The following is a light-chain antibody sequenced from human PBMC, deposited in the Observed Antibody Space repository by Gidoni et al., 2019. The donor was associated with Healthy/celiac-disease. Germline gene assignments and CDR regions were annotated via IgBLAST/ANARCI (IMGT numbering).Light chain of an antibody. V-gene: IGKV3-11*01. Sequence: EIVLTHSPATLSLSPGERATLSCRASQSVSSYLAWYQQKPGQAPRLLIYDASNRATGIPARLSGSGSGTDFTITISSLEPEDFAVYYCQQRSNWPFTFGQXTRLEIK. J-gene: IGKJ5*01. CDR1: QSVSSY. CDR2: DAS. CDR3: QQRSNWPFT.